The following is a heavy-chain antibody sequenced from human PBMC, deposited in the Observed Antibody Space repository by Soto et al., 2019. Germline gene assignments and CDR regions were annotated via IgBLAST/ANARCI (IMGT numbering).Heavy chain of an antibody. D-gene: IGHD6-13*01. V-gene: IGHV1-69*01. J-gene: IGHJ6*02. CDR1: GGTFSSYA. Sequence: QVQLVQSGAEVKKPGSSVKVSCKASGGTFSSYAISWVRQAPGQGLEWMGGIIPIFGTANYAQKFQGRVTITADESTSTAYMELSSLRSEDTAVYYCAIGSSWHEDYYYYGMDVWGQGTTVTVSS. CDR3: AIGSSWHEDYYYYGMDV. CDR2: IIPIFGTA.